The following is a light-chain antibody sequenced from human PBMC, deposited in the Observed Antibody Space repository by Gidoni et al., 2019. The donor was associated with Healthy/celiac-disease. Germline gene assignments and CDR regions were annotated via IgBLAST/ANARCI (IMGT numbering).Light chain of an antibody. Sequence: EIVLTQSPATLSLSPGERATLSCRASQSVSSYLAWYQQKPGQAPRLLMYDASNRATGIPARFSGSGSGTDFTLTISSLEPEDFAVYYCQQRSNWPPSTFXGXTRVEIK. V-gene: IGKV3-11*01. CDR2: DAS. CDR1: QSVSSY. CDR3: QQRSNWPPST. J-gene: IGKJ4*01.